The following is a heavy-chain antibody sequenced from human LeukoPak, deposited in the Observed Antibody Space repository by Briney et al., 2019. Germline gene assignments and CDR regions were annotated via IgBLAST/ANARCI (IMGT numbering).Heavy chain of an antibody. CDR3: ASESSDDAFDI. CDR2: INHSGST. D-gene: IGHD6-6*01. J-gene: IGHJ3*02. Sequence: SETLSLTCAVYGGSFSGYYWSWISQPPGKGLEWIGEINHSGSTNYNPSLKSRVTISVDTSKNQFSLKLSSVTAADTAVYYCASESSDDAFDIWGQGTMVTVSS. V-gene: IGHV4-34*01. CDR1: GGSFSGYY.